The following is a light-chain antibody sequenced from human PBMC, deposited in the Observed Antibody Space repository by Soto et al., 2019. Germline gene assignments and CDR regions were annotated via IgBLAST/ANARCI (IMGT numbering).Light chain of an antibody. V-gene: IGLV2-23*02. Sequence: QSALTQPASVSGSRGQSITISCTGTSSNVGSYNFVSWYRQYPGKAPELIIYEVSQRPSTFFNRFSGSKSGNTASLTISGLHADDEADYYCCSYAGNNALVFGGGTKLTVL. CDR2: EVS. CDR3: CSYAGNNALV. J-gene: IGLJ3*02. CDR1: SSNVGSYNF.